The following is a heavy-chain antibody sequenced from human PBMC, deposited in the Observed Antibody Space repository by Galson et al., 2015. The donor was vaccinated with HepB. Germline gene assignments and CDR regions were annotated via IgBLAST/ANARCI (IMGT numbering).Heavy chain of an antibody. J-gene: IGHJ3*02. CDR2: IRSKANSYAT. CDR3: TRRGEAEQQLVPIAFDI. D-gene: IGHD6-13*01. Sequence: SLRLSCAASGFTFSGSAMHWVRQASGKGLEWVGRIRSKANSYATAYAASVKGRFTISRDDSKNTAYLQMNSLKTEDTAVYYCTRRGEAEQQLVPIAFDIWGQGTMVTVSS. V-gene: IGHV3-73*01. CDR1: GFTFSGSA.